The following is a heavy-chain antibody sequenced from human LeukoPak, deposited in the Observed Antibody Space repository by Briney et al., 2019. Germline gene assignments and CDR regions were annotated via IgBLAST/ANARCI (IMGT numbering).Heavy chain of an antibody. V-gene: IGHV4-38-2*01. CDR1: GYSISSGYY. Sequence: PSETLSLTCAVSGYSISSGYYWGWIRQPPGKGLEWIGSIYHSGSTYYNPSLKSRVTISVDTSKSQFSLKLSSVTAADTAVYYCASAYYDILTGYFDYWGQGTLVTVSS. D-gene: IGHD3-9*01. J-gene: IGHJ4*02. CDR2: IYHSGST. CDR3: ASAYYDILTGYFDY.